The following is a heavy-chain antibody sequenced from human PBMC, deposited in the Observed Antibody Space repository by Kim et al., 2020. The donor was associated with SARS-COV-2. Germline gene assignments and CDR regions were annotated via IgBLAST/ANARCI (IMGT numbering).Heavy chain of an antibody. D-gene: IGHD6-19*01. V-gene: IGHV3-73*01. J-gene: IGHJ4*02. CDR1: GFTFSGSA. Sequence: GGSLRLSCAASGFTFSGSAMHWVRQASGKGLEWVGRIRSKANSYAKAYAASVKGRFTISRDDSKNTAYLQMNSRKTEDTAVYYCTRRWGLVDYWGQGTLVTVSS. CDR2: IRSKANSYAK. CDR3: TRRWGLVDY.